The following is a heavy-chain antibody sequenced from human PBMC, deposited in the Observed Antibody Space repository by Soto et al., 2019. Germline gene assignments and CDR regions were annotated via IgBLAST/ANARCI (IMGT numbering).Heavy chain of an antibody. Sequence: SETLSLTCTVSGGSISSYYWSWIRQPPGKGLEWIGYIYYSGSTNYNPSLKSRVTISVDTSKNQFSLKLSSVTAADTSVYYCARRQNFLDSRALDMWGRGTMVTVSS. CDR1: GGSISSYY. J-gene: IGHJ3*02. D-gene: IGHD3-22*01. CDR3: ARRQNFLDSRALDM. V-gene: IGHV4-59*08. CDR2: IYYSGST.